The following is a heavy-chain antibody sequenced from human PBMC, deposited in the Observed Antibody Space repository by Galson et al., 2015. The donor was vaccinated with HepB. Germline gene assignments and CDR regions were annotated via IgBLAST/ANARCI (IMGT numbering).Heavy chain of an antibody. CDR1: GFSLSTSGVG. V-gene: IGHV2-5*02. J-gene: IGHJ1*01. CDR3: AQAYPFGVFQH. Sequence: PALVKPTQTLTLTCTFSGFSLSTSGVGVGWIRQPPGKALEWLALIYWDDDKRYSPSLKSRLTITKDTSKNQVVLTMTNMDPVDTATYYCAQAYPFGVFQHWGQGTLVTVSS. CDR2: IYWDDDK. D-gene: IGHD3-16*01.